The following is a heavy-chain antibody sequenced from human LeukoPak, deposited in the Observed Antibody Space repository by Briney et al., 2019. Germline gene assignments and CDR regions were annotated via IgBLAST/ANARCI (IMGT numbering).Heavy chain of an antibody. Sequence: EAGGSLRLSCIASGFTFRDYAMSWFRQAPGKGLEWVGFIRSEANGGTTNYAASVKGRFSISRDDSKSIAYLQMNSLKTEDTAVYYCLRDCSGGSCPNSFDYWGQGTRVTVSS. J-gene: IGHJ4*02. CDR3: LRDCSGGSCPNSFDY. CDR2: IRSEANGGTT. D-gene: IGHD2-15*01. V-gene: IGHV3-49*03. CDR1: GFTFRDYA.